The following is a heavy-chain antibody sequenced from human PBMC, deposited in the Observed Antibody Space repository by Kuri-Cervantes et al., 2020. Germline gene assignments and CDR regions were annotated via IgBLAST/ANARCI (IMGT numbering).Heavy chain of an antibody. CDR2: IKSRTDGGAT. Sequence: GGSLRLSCAASGFSFSDAWMTWVRQAPGKGLEWLGRIKSRTDGGATDYAAPVKGRFTVSRDDSENMFYLQMNSLQTEDTAVYYCTTAASRREDYFDYWGRGTLVTVSS. J-gene: IGHJ4*02. D-gene: IGHD2-2*01. CDR3: TTAASRREDYFDY. V-gene: IGHV3-15*01. CDR1: GFSFSDAW.